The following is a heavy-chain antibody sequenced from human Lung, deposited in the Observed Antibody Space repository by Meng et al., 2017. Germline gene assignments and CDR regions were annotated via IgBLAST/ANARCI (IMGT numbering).Heavy chain of an antibody. Sequence: QVQLQQGGAGLLKPSETLSLTCVVSGGSFSDYYWSWIRQPPGKGLEWIGEIKHSGSTNYNPSLESRATISVDTSQNNLSLKLSSVTAADSAVYYCARGPTTMAHDFDYWGQGTLVTVSS. CDR1: GGSFSDYY. D-gene: IGHD4-11*01. CDR3: ARGPTTMAHDFDY. J-gene: IGHJ4*02. V-gene: IGHV4-34*01. CDR2: IKHSGST.